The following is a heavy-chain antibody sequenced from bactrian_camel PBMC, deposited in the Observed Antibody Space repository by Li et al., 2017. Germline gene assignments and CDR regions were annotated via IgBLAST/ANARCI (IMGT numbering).Heavy chain of an antibody. CDR2: VVTGGFAP. J-gene: IGHJ4*01. V-gene: IGHV3S54*01. Sequence: HVQLVESGGGSVQAGQPLRLTCAASPTTDGIDAMAWFRHAPGKERETVAHVVTGGFAPYYADSVKGRFTISQDNAKDTVYLQMTSLETEDTALYYCATERMNSDGYYYAVPNWGQGTQVTVS. CDR1: PTTDGIDA. D-gene: IGHD2*01. CDR3: ATERMNSDGYYYAVPN.